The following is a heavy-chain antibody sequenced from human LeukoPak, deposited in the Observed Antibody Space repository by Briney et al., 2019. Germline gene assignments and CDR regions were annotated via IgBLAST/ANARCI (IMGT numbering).Heavy chain of an antibody. CDR1: TFNFSDYG. CDR2: ISYDGRTK. V-gene: IGHV3-30*18. Sequence: GGSLRLSCGDSTFNFSDYGMHWVRQAPGKGLEWLALISYDGRTKFYADSLKGRFTISRDNSKNSLSLQMNSLRAEDTALYYCAKGYYSGYDSGAFDHWGQGTLVTVSS. CDR3: AKGYYSGYDSGAFDH. D-gene: IGHD5-12*01. J-gene: IGHJ4*02.